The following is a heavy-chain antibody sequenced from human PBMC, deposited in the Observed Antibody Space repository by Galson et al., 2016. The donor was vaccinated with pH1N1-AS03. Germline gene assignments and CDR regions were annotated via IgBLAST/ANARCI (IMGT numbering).Heavy chain of an antibody. Sequence: PALVKPTQSLTLTCTFSGFSLRTSGMGVGWIRQSPGEALEWLALIYWNDDERYNPSLKNRLTIAKDASKNQVVLTMTNMDPVDTATYYCDHGILANYDFWSGPFNWFDPWGQGILVTVS. J-gene: IGHJ5*02. CDR2: IYWNDDE. V-gene: IGHV2-5*01. CDR1: GFSLRTSGMG. CDR3: DHGILANYDFWSGPFNWFDP. D-gene: IGHD3-3*01.